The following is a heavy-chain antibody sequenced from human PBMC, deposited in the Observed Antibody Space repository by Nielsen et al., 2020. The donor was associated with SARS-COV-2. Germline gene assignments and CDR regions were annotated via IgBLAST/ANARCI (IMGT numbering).Heavy chain of an antibody. D-gene: IGHD3-22*01. CDR1: RFSFSNHA. CDR2: ISSSGDST. Sequence: GESLKISCAASRFSFSNHAMSWVRQAPGKGLEWVSGISSSGDSTYYADSVQGRFTMSRDNSEKTVYLQVNSLRVEDTAVYYCAKDLKPFYFDSAGYPLRALDIWGQGTMVTVSS. V-gene: IGHV3-23*01. CDR3: AKDLKPFYFDSAGYPLRALDI. J-gene: IGHJ3*02.